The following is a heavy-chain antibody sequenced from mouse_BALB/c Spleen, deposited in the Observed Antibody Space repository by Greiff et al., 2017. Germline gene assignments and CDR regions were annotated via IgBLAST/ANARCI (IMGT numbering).Heavy chain of an antibody. Sequence: EVQRVESGPGLVKPSQSLSLTCTVTGYSITSDYAWNWIRQFPGNKLEWMGYISYSGSTSYNPSLKSRISITRDTSKNQFFLQLNSVTTEDTATYYCARSGYGSAWFAYWGQGTLVTVSA. CDR1: GYSITSDYA. CDR3: ARSGYGSAWFAY. CDR2: ISYSGST. V-gene: IGHV3-2*02. J-gene: IGHJ3*01. D-gene: IGHD1-2*01.